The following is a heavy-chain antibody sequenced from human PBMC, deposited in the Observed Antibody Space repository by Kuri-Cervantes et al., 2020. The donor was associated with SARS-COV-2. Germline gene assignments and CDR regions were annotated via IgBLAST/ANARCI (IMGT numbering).Heavy chain of an antibody. CDR3: ARHDSLKS. Sequence: GALKISCAASGFTFSSYWMHWVRQAPGMGLVWVSRINNDGSSTSYADFVKGRVTISRDNAKNTAYLQIHSLRADDTAVYYCARHDSLKSWGQGTLVTVSS. CDR1: GFTFSSYW. CDR2: INNDGSST. D-gene: IGHD3-3*01. V-gene: IGHV3-74*01. J-gene: IGHJ5*02.